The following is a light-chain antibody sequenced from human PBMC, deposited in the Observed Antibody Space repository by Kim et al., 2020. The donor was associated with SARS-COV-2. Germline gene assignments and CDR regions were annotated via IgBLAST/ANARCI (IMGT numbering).Light chain of an antibody. CDR2: EVN. CDR1: SSDVGGYDY. J-gene: IGLJ2*01. Sequence: QSVAISCTGTSSDVGGYDYVSWYQQHPGKAPKLMIYEVNKWPSGVPDRFSGSKSGHTASLTVSGLQAEDEAHYYCSSYGGTNNVIFGGGTQLTVL. CDR3: SSYGGTNNVI. V-gene: IGLV2-8*01.